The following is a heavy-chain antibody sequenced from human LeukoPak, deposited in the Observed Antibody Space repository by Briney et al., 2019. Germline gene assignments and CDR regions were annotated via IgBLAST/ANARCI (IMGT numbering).Heavy chain of an antibody. V-gene: IGHV3-21*01. D-gene: IGHD2-2*01. CDR1: GFTFSTYS. CDR2: IGSSNSYI. Sequence: GGSLRLSCAASGFTFSTYSMNWVRQAPGKGLEWVSSIGSSNSYIYYADSVKGRFTISRDNSKNTLYLQMNSLRAEDTAVYYCAKKDAVPAAMGSFDYWGQGTLVTVSS. CDR3: AKKDAVPAAMGSFDY. J-gene: IGHJ4*02.